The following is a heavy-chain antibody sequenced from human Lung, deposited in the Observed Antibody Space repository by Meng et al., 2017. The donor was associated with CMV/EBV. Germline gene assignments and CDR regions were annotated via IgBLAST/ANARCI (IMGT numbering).Heavy chain of an antibody. CDR3: ARLRIVPAAIPYIHAFDI. CDR1: GGSFSGYY. Sequence: SETXSLXXAVYGGSFSGYYWSWIRQPPGKGLEWIGEINHSGSTNYNPSLKSRVTISVDTSKNQFSLKLSSVTAADTAVYYCARLRIVPAAIPYIHAFDIWGQGTMVXVSS. J-gene: IGHJ3*02. CDR2: INHSGST. D-gene: IGHD2-2*02. V-gene: IGHV4-34*01.